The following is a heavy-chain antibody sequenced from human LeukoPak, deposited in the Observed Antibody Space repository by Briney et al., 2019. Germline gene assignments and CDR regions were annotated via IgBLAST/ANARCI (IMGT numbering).Heavy chain of an antibody. J-gene: IGHJ4*02. V-gene: IGHV3-30*18. CDR1: GFTFSKYW. Sequence: PGGSLRLSCAASGFTFSKYWMHWVRQAPGKGLEWVAVISYDGSNKYYADSVKGRFTISRDNSKNTLYLQMNSLRAEDTAVYYCAKDQDGYYFDYWGQGTLVTVSS. CDR2: ISYDGSNK. CDR3: AKDQDGYYFDY.